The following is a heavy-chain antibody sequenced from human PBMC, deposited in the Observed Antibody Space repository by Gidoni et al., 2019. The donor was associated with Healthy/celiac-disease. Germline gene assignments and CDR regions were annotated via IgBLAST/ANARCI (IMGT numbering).Heavy chain of an antibody. V-gene: IGHV5-51*01. D-gene: IGHD2-15*01. Sequence: EVQLVQSGAEVKTLGSSLKISCKGSGYRFTSYWIGWVRQMPGKGLEWMGIIYPGDSDTRYSPSFQGQVTISADKSISTAYLQWSSLKASDTAMYYCARQFYCSGGSCYRRWFDPWGQGTLVTVSS. J-gene: IGHJ5*02. CDR2: IYPGDSDT. CDR3: ARQFYCSGGSCYRRWFDP. CDR1: GYRFTSYW.